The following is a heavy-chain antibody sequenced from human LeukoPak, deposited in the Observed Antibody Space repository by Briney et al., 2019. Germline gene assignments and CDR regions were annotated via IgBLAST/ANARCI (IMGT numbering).Heavy chain of an antibody. V-gene: IGHV3-30*04. CDR3: ARDRTIFGVVITTSDY. CDR1: GFTFSSYA. CDR2: ISYDGSNK. J-gene: IGHJ4*02. Sequence: GRSLRLSCAASGFTFSSYAMHWVRQAPGKGLEWVAVISYDGSNKYYADSVKGRLTISRDNSKNTLYLQMNSLRAEDTAVYYCARDRTIFGVVITTSDYWGQGTLVTVSS. D-gene: IGHD3-3*01.